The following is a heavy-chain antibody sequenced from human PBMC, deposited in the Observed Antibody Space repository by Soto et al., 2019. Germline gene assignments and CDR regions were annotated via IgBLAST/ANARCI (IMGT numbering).Heavy chain of an antibody. V-gene: IGHV4-34*01. CDR2: INHSGST. D-gene: IGHD2-15*01. Sequence: PSETLSLTCAVYGGSFSGYYWSWIRQPPGKGLEWIGEINHSGSTNYNPSLKSRVTISVDTSKNQFSLKLSSVTAEDTAVYYCAKDLGPLRLLNYYFYGLDVWGQGTTVTVSS. CDR1: GGSFSGYY. CDR3: AKDLGPLRLLNYYFYGLDV. J-gene: IGHJ6*02.